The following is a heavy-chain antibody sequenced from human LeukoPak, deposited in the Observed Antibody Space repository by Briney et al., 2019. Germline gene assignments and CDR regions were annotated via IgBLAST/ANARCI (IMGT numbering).Heavy chain of an antibody. CDR1: GFTFSSYA. CDR2: ISGSGGST. D-gene: IGHD6-19*01. V-gene: IGHV3-23*01. Sequence: GGSLRLSCAASGFTFSSYAMSWVRQAPGKGLEWVSAISGSGGSTYYADSVKGRFTISRGNSKNTLYLQMNSLRAEDTAVYYCAKSSLPYSSGWYTGDYWGQGTLVTVSS. J-gene: IGHJ4*02. CDR3: AKSSLPYSSGWYTGDY.